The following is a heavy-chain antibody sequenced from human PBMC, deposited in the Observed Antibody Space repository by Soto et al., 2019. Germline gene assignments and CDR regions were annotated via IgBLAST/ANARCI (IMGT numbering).Heavy chain of an antibody. CDR1: GFTFSSYS. CDR2: INSNRSST. V-gene: IGHV3-74*01. CDR3: VRTSLVVAAATREDY. Sequence: PGGSLRLSCAASGFTFSSYSMHWVRQAPGKGLEWVSCINSNRSSTCYADSVKGRFTISRDNAKNTLYLQMNSLRAEDTAVYYCVRTSLVVAAATREDYWGQGTLVTVSS. J-gene: IGHJ4*02. D-gene: IGHD2-15*01.